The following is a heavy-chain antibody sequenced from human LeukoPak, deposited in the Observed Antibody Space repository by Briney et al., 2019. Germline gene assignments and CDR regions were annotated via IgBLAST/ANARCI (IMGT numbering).Heavy chain of an antibody. CDR1: GGSFSGYY. Sequence: SETLSLTCAVYGGSFSGYYWNWIRQPPGKGLEWIGEINHSGSTNYNPSLKSRVTISVDTSKNQFSLKLSSVTAADTAVYYCARRSSGWAYWGQGTLVTVSS. V-gene: IGHV4-34*01. D-gene: IGHD6-19*01. CDR3: ARRSSGWAY. J-gene: IGHJ4*02. CDR2: INHSGST.